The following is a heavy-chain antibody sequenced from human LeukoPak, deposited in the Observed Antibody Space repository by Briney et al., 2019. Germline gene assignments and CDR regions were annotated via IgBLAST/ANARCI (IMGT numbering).Heavy chain of an antibody. CDR3: AKGPGGDLHYFDY. CDR1: GFTFSSYG. J-gene: IGHJ4*02. V-gene: IGHV3-9*01. Sequence: PGGSLRLSCAASGFTFSSYGMHWVRHAPGKGLEWVSGISWNSGSIGYADSVKGRFTISRDNAKNSLYLQMNSLRAEDTALYYCAKGPGGDLHYFDYWGQGTLVTVSS. D-gene: IGHD2-21*02. CDR2: ISWNSGSI.